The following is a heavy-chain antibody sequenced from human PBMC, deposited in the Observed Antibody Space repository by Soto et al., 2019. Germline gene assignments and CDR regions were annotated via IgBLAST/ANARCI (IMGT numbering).Heavy chain of an antibody. D-gene: IGHD4-17*01. J-gene: IGHJ3*01. CDR3: AIAYGVKSGTFDF. Sequence: QVQLVESGGGVVQPGRSLRLSCAASGFIFSTYDMHWVRQAPGKGLDWVAVIWYDGSNQDYADSVKGRFTISRDNSKNRLFLQMTRLRGEDTAGYCCAIAYGVKSGTFDFWGQGTMVTVSS. CDR2: IWYDGSNQ. CDR1: GFIFSTYD. V-gene: IGHV3-33*03.